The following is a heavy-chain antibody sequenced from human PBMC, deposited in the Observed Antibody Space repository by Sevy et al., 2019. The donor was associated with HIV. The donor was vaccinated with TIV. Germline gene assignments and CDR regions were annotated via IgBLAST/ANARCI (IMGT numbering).Heavy chain of an antibody. D-gene: IGHD1-7*01. CDR1: GYTFTGYY. CDR3: VRDMELVDEGTQEFYF. J-gene: IGHJ4*02. CDR2: INPNSGGT. Sequence: ASVKVSCKASGYTFTGYYMHWVRQAPGQGLEWMGWINPNSGGTNYAQKFQGRVTMTRDTSISIAYMELSRLRSDDTVLYYCVRDMELVDEGTQEFYFWGQGTLVTVSS. V-gene: IGHV1-2*02.